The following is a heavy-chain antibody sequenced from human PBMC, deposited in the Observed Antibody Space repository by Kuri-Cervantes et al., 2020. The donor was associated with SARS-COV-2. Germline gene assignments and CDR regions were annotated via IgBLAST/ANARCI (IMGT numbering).Heavy chain of an antibody. CDR3: AKCSDIAAAGQTDY. D-gene: IGHD6-13*01. J-gene: IGHJ4*02. Sequence: GESLKISFAASGFTFSSYAMSWVRQAPGKGLEWVSAISGSGGSTYYADSVKGRFTISRDNPKNTLYLQMNSLRAEDTAVYYCAKCSDIAAAGQTDYWGQGTLVTVSS. CDR1: GFTFSSYA. CDR2: ISGSGGST. V-gene: IGHV3-23*01.